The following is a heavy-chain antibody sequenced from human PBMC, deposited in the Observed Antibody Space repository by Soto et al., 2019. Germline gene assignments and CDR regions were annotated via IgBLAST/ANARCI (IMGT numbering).Heavy chain of an antibody. J-gene: IGHJ4*02. CDR1: GGSVSSGSYY. V-gene: IGHV4-61*01. Sequence: TSETLSLTCTVSGGSVSSGSYYWSWIRQPPGKGLEWIGYIYYSGSTNYNPSLKSRVTISVDTSKNQFSLKLSSVTAADTAVYYCARVWNYYDSSGNFDYWGQGTLVTVSS. CDR2: IYYSGST. CDR3: ARVWNYYDSSGNFDY. D-gene: IGHD3-22*01.